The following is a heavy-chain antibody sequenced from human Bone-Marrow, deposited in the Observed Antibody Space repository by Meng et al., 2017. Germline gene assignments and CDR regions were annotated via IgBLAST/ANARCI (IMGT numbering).Heavy chain of an antibody. CDR2: IIPIFGTA. D-gene: IGHD6-25*01. Sequence: SVKVSCKASGGTFSSYAISWVRQAPGQGLEWMGGIIPIFGTANYAQKFQGRVTITADKSTSTAYMELSSLRSEDTAVYYCARVNQRVRSDAFDIWGQGTMVTVSS. V-gene: IGHV1-69*06. CDR1: GGTFSSYA. J-gene: IGHJ3*02. CDR3: ARVNQRVRSDAFDI.